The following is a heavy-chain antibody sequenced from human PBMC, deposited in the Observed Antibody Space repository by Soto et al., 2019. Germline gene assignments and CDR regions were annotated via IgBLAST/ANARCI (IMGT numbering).Heavy chain of an antibody. CDR3: AKGDCGGDCYSFDAFEI. Sequence: QVQLVESGGGVVQPGRSLRLSCAASGFTFSSYGMHWVRQAPGKGLEWVAVISYDGSNKYYADSVKGRFTISRDNSKKTVYLPTTRLRAAATAVYYCAKGDCGGDCYSFDAFEIWGQGTMVTVSS. CDR2: ISYDGSNK. D-gene: IGHD2-21*02. V-gene: IGHV3-30*18. CDR1: GFTFSSYG. J-gene: IGHJ3*02.